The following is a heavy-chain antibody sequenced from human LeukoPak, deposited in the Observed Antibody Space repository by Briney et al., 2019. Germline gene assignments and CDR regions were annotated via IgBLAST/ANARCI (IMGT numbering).Heavy chain of an antibody. V-gene: IGHV4-39*01. CDR2: IYYSRST. CDR3: ARQEVDTAMATFDY. D-gene: IGHD5-18*01. CDR1: GGYISSSSYY. J-gene: IGHJ4*02. Sequence: PSETLSLTCTVSGGYISSSSYYWGWIRQPPGKGLEWIGSIYYSRSTYYNPSLKSRVTISVDTSKNQFSLKLSSVTAADTAVYYCARQEVDTAMATFDYWGQGTLVTVSS.